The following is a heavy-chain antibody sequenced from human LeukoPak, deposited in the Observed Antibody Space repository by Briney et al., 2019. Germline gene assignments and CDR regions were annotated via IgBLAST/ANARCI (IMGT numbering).Heavy chain of an antibody. V-gene: IGHV3-7*03. J-gene: IGHJ4*02. CDR1: GFTFGSYW. CDR2: TKQDGSEK. Sequence: PGGSLRLSCAASGFTFGSYWMSWVRQAPGKGLEWVANTKQDGSEKYYVDSVKGRFTISRANAENSLSLQMNSLRAEDTAVYYCASAGGDSRSPLPFYYWGQGTLVTVSS. D-gene: IGHD6-6*01. CDR3: ASAGGDSRSPLPFYY.